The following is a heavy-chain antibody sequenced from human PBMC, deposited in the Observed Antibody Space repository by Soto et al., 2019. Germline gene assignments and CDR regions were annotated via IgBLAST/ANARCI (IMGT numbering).Heavy chain of an antibody. CDR3: AGKLLTGYGASVL. CDR2: IHSSGST. J-gene: IGHJ4*02. CDR1: GGSVITNKW. D-gene: IGHD3-9*01. Sequence: SKTLSLTCPFSGGSVITNKWWTWVRQPPGKELEWIGEIHSSGSTNYKPSLKSRVTIVVDKSKNQLSVELTSVTAADLAVYFCAGKLLTGYGASVLWGKGTLVSVSS. V-gene: IGHV4-4*02.